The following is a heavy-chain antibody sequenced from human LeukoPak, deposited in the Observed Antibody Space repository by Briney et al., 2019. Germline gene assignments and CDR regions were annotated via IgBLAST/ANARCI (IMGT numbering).Heavy chain of an antibody. V-gene: IGHV4-59*08. J-gene: IGHJ3*02. CDR2: IYYSGST. CDR3: SRRVWYYDRSAFDI. CDR1: GGSISSYY. D-gene: IGHD3-22*01. Sequence: KPSETLSLTCTVSGGSISSYYWGWTRQPPGKGLEGLGYIYYSGSTNYSPSLKSRVTISVDTSKNQFSPKLSSVTAADTAVDFCSRRVWYYDRSAFDIWGQGTMVTVSS.